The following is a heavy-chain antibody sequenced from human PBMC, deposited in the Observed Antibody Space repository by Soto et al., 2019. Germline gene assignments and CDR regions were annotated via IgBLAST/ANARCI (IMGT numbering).Heavy chain of an antibody. CDR3: ARAVSYSVGARLDN. J-gene: IGHJ4*02. CDR2: ISSYSDT. D-gene: IGHD1-26*01. V-gene: IGHV1-18*01. CDR1: GYTFNSHG. Sequence: QVQLVQSGGEVKKAGASVKVSCKASGYTFNSHGITWVRQAPGQGLEWMGYISSYSDTSYAQELQGRVTMTTDTSTSTAYMELRSLRSDDTAMYYCARAVSYSVGARLDNWGQGTPVTVSS.